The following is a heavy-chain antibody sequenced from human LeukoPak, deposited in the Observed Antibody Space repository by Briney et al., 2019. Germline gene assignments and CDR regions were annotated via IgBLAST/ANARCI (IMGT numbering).Heavy chain of an antibody. V-gene: IGHV4-59*08. Sequence: SETLSLTCMVSGGSISSYYWSWIRQPPGKRLEWSGYIYYTGSTNYNPSLKSRVTISVDTSKNQLSLKLRSVTAADTAVYYCARQDSGTYLNPLDIWGQGTVVTVSS. D-gene: IGHD1-26*01. CDR2: IYYTGST. J-gene: IGHJ3*02. CDR1: GGSISSYY. CDR3: ARQDSGTYLNPLDI.